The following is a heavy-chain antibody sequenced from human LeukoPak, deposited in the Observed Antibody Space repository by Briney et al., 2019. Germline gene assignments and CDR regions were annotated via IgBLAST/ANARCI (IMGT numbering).Heavy chain of an antibody. Sequence: ASVKVSCKSSGYSFTTYGMTWVRQAPGQGLEWVGLISAYNGNTNYAQKLQGRVTMTTDTSTSTAYMELRSLTSDDTAVYYCARDMIAARPNWFDPWGQGTLVTVSS. V-gene: IGHV1-18*01. CDR3: ARDMIAARPNWFDP. D-gene: IGHD6-6*01. CDR2: ISAYNGNT. J-gene: IGHJ5*02. CDR1: GYSFTTYG.